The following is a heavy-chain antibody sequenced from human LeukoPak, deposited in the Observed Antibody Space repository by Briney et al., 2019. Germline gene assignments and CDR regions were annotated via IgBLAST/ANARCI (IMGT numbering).Heavy chain of an antibody. V-gene: IGHV3-7*01. D-gene: IGHD1-26*01. CDR1: GFTFSNYW. Sequence: GGSLRLSCAASGFTFSNYWMSWVRQAPGKGLEWVANIKQDRSEKYYVDSVKGRFTISRDNAKNSLYLQMNSLGPEDTAVYYCARDPYSGNYGNYYYYYMDVWGKGTTVTISS. CDR3: ARDPYSGNYGNYYYYYMDV. CDR2: IKQDRSEK. J-gene: IGHJ6*03.